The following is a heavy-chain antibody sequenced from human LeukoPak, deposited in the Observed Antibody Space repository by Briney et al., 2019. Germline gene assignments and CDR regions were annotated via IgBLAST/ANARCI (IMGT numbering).Heavy chain of an antibody. Sequence: SETLSLTCTVSGGSISSGVYCWSWIRQRPGEGLQWIGYICSSGSAYYNASLKSRVSMSTDTSNNQFSLKLNSVTAADTAVYYCAREGQQLVPPFDYWGQGTLVTVSS. D-gene: IGHD6-6*01. CDR2: ICSSGSA. V-gene: IGHV4-31*03. CDR1: GGSISSGVYC. J-gene: IGHJ4*02. CDR3: AREGQQLVPPFDY.